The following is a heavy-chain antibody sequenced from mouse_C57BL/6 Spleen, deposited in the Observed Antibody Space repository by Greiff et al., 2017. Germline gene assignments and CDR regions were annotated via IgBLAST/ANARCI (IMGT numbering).Heavy chain of an antibody. D-gene: IGHD1-1*01. V-gene: IGHV1-5*01. J-gene: IGHJ4*01. CDR1: GYTFTSYW. CDR3: TRGDYGSSYGAMDD. Sequence: VQLQQSGTVLARPGASVKMSCKTSGYTFTSYWMHWVKQRPGQGLEWIGAIYPGTSDTSYNQKFKGKAKLTAVTSASTAYMELSRLTKEGSAVYYCTRGDYGSSYGAMDDWGQGTSVTVSS. CDR2: IYPGTSDT.